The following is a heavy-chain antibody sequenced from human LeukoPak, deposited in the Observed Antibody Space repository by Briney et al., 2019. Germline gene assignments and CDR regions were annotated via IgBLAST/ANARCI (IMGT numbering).Heavy chain of an antibody. Sequence: SETLSLTCTVSGGSISSYYWSWLRQPPGKGLEWIGYIYYSGGTNYNPSLKSRVTISVDTSKNQFSLKLSSVTAADTAVYYCARERTDYGSGSYYTDYWGQGTLVTVSS. CDR2: IYYSGGT. CDR1: GGSISSYY. J-gene: IGHJ4*02. CDR3: ARERTDYGSGSYYTDY. V-gene: IGHV4-59*01. D-gene: IGHD3-10*01.